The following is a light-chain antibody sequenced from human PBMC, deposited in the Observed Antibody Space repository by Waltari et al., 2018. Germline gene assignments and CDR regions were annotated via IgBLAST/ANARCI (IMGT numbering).Light chain of an antibody. V-gene: IGKV1-12*01. CDR1: EGLRTW. Sequence: DIQMAQSPSSVSASVGDTVTITGRASEGLRTWLAWYQQKPGKAPKLLIYGASILQRGVPARFSGSGSGTDFTLTISNLQADDFASYYCQQAHTFPFTFGPGTKVYIK. J-gene: IGKJ3*01. CDR2: GAS. CDR3: QQAHTFPFT.